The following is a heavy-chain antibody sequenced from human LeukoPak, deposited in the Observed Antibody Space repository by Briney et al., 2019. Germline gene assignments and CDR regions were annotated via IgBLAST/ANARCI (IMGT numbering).Heavy chain of an antibody. J-gene: IGHJ4*02. CDR1: GFTFSKYA. CDR2: ISGSDGNT. Sequence: GGSLRLSCAASGFTFSKYAMSWVRQAPGKGLEWVSAISGSDGNTFYADSVKGRFTISRDNSKNTLSLQMNNLRAEDTALYYCARDSSVPYGITDWGQGTLATVSS. CDR3: ARDSSVPYGITD. D-gene: IGHD4-17*01. V-gene: IGHV3-23*01.